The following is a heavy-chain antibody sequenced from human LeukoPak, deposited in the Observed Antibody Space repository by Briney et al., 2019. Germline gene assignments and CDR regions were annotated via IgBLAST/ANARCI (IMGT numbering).Heavy chain of an antibody. CDR2: ISLAGQT. D-gene: IGHD4-17*01. J-gene: IGHJ4*02. CDR3: AREGDGDHAALDY. CDR1: GGSISGTNW. V-gene: IGHV4-4*02. Sequence: SETLSLTCGVSGGSISGTNWWSWVRQPPGQGLEWIGEISLAGQTNYNPSLNGRVTISIDTSKNQISLRLSSVTAADTAVYYCAREGDGDHAALDYWGRGTLVTVSS.